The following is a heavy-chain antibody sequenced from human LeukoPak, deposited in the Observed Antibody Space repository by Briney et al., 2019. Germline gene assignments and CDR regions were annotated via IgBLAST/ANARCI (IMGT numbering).Heavy chain of an antibody. D-gene: IGHD3-10*01. CDR3: ARSYGSETYYGMDV. Sequence: PGGSLRLSCAASGFTVSSNYMSWVRQAPGKGLEWVSVIYSGGSTYYADSVKGRFTISRDNSENTLYLQMNSLRAEDTAVYYCARSYGSETYYGMDVWGQGTTVTVSS. CDR2: IYSGGST. J-gene: IGHJ6*02. CDR1: GFTVSSNY. V-gene: IGHV3-53*01.